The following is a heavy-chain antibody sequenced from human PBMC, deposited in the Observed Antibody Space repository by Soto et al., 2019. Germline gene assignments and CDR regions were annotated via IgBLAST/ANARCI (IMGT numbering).Heavy chain of an antibody. CDR1: GGSITASDW. V-gene: IGHV4-4*02. CDR2: IYHSGST. D-gene: IGHD2-2*01. Sequence: QVQLQESGPRQVKPSGTLSLTCAVSGGSITASDWWSWVRQSPGKGLEWIGDIYHSGSTNYNPSLKSRVPISVDLSNNQFSLELNSVTAADTAVYYGARGSGCSTTSCNLDYWGQGILVTVSS. CDR3: ARGSGCSTTSCNLDY. J-gene: IGHJ4*02.